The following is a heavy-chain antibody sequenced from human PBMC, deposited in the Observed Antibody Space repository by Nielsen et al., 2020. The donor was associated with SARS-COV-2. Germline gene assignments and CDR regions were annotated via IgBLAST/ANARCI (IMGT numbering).Heavy chain of an antibody. Sequence: SETLSLTCAVYGGSFSGYYWSWIRQPPGKGLEWIGEINHSGSTNCNPSLKSRVTISVDTSKNQFSLKLSSVTAADTAVYYCARGLGGYDSSYYYYYGMDVWGQGTTVTVSS. J-gene: IGHJ6*02. CDR1: GGSFSGYY. CDR2: INHSGST. V-gene: IGHV4-34*01. D-gene: IGHD5-12*01. CDR3: ARGLGGYDSSYYYYYGMDV.